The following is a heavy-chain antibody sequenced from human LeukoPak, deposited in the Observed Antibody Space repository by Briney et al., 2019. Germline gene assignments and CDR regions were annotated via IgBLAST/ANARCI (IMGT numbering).Heavy chain of an antibody. D-gene: IGHD6-19*01. CDR2: LSATVSDGGA. J-gene: IGHJ4*02. CDR3: AKNRGKGAVSGTGEIDY. V-gene: IGHV3-23*01. CDR1: GFTFSDYS. Sequence: GGSLRLSCAASGFTFSDYSMNWVRQAPGKGLEWVSTLSATVSDGGAYYADSVKGRFTISRDNSKNTLHLQMNSLRDEDTAMYYCAKNRGKGAVSGTGEIDYWGQGTLVTVSS.